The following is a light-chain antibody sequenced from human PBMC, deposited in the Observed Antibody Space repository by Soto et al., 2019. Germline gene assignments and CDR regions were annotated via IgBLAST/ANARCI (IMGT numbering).Light chain of an antibody. Sequence: DIKLTQSPSSLSASAGDRVTITCRASQGISNDLGWYQQKPGKAPKRLIYAASSLQSGVPSRFSGSGSGTEFTLTISSLQPEDFAAYYCLQHNSYPRTFGQGTKLEIK. CDR2: AAS. CDR3: LQHNSYPRT. V-gene: IGKV1-17*01. CDR1: QGISND. J-gene: IGKJ2*01.